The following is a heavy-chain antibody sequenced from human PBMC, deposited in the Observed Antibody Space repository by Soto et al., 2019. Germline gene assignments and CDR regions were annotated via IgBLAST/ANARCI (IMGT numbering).Heavy chain of an antibody. CDR3: ARDEGEGNWNYFDY. CDR1: GDSVSSNSAA. Sequence: KQSPTLSLTCAISGDSVSSNSAAWNWIRQSPSRGLEWLGRTYYRSKWYNDYAVPVKSRITINPDTSKNQFSLQLNSVTPEDTAVYYCARDEGEGNWNYFDYWGQGTLVTVSS. V-gene: IGHV6-1*01. J-gene: IGHJ4*02. CDR2: TYYRSKWYN. D-gene: IGHD1-20*01.